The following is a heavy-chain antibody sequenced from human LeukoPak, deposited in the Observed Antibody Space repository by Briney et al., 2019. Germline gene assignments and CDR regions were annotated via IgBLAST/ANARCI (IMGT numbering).Heavy chain of an antibody. CDR1: GYTFTSYD. CDR2: MNPSSGNT. CDR3: VVGAYYDSSGHDY. V-gene: IGHV1-8*03. D-gene: IGHD3-22*01. J-gene: IGHJ4*02. Sequence: ASVKVSCKASGYTFTSYDINWVRQATGQGLEWMGWMNPSSGNTGYAQKFQGRVTITRNTSISTAYMELSSLRSEDTAVYYCVVGAYYDSSGHDYWGQGTLVTVSP.